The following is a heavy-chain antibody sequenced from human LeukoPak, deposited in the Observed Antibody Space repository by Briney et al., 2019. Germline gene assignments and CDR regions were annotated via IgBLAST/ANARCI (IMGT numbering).Heavy chain of an antibody. D-gene: IGHD2-2*01. CDR2: INHSGST. Sequence: PSETLSLTCAVYGGSFSGYYWSWIRQPPGKGLEWIGEINHSGSTNYNPSLKSRVTISVDTSKNQFSPKLSSVTAADTAVYYCARGLVVPAAMLSYYYYMDVWGKGTTVTVSS. CDR3: ARGLVVPAAMLSYYYYMDV. CDR1: GGSFSGYY. V-gene: IGHV4-34*01. J-gene: IGHJ6*03.